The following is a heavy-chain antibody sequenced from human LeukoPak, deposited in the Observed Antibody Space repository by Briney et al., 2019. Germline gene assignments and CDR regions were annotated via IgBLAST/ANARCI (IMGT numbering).Heavy chain of an antibody. V-gene: IGHV1-8*01. CDR3: ARKIASTRLGVRYYYMDV. CDR1: GYTFISYD. D-gene: IGHD2-2*01. CDR2: MNPKSGNT. Sequence: GASVKVPCKAPGYTFISYDIVWLRQATGQGLEWMGYMNPKSGNTDYVQNFQGRVTMTRDTSITTAYMELSGLRSEDTAVYYCARKIASTRLGVRYYYMDVWGEGTTVTISS. J-gene: IGHJ6*03.